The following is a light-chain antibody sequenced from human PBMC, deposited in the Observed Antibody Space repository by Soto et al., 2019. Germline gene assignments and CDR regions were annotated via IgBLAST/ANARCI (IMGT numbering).Light chain of an antibody. Sequence: DIPLTQSPSTLSASVGDRVTITCRASQTISHWLAWYQQKPGKAPKLLIFDASSLENGVPSRFSGSGSGTEFTLTITGLQPDDFATYYCQQYNTYWTFGQGNKVEI. CDR2: DAS. CDR3: QQYNTYWT. CDR1: QTISHW. J-gene: IGKJ1*01. V-gene: IGKV1-5*01.